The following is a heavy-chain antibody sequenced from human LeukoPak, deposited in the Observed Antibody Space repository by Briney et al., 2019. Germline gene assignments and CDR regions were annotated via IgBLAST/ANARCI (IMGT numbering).Heavy chain of an antibody. J-gene: IGHJ5*02. CDR2: ISGYNGNT. CDR1: GYTFTTYP. Sequence: ASVKVSCKASGYTFTTYPINWVRQAPGQGLEWMGWISGYNGNTNYAQKFQARVTMTTDTSTTTAYMELRSLRSDDTAVYYCARDGTPGTTFRFDPWGQGTLVIVSS. D-gene: IGHD1-1*01. V-gene: IGHV1-18*01. CDR3: ARDGTPGTTFRFDP.